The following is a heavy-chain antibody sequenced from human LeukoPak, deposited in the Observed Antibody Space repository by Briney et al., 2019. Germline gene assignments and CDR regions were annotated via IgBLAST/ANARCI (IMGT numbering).Heavy chain of an antibody. CDR3: KGGYGSGSYSNRYDY. V-gene: IGHV3-30*04. J-gene: IGHJ4*02. CDR1: GCTFSSYA. CDR2: ISYDGSNK. D-gene: IGHD3-10*01. Sequence: GGSRRLSCAASGCTFSSYAMHWVRQAPGKGLEWVAVISYDGSNKYYADSVKGRFTISRDNSKNTLYLQMNSLRAEDTAVYYCKGGYGSGSYSNRYDYWGQGTLVTVSS.